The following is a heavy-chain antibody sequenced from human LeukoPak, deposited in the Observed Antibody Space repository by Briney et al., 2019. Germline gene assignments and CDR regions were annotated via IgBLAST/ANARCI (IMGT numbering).Heavy chain of an antibody. D-gene: IGHD3/OR15-3a*01. CDR2: ISGSGGST. V-gene: IGHV3-23*01. Sequence: PGGSLRLSCAASGFTFSSYGMSWVRQAPGKGLECVSSISGSGGSTNHADSMKGRFTISRDNSKNTLYLQMNSLRAEDTAVYYCAKVWTAYSDDYFDYWGQGTLVTVSS. CDR3: AKVWTAYSDDYFDY. CDR1: GFTFSSYG. J-gene: IGHJ4*02.